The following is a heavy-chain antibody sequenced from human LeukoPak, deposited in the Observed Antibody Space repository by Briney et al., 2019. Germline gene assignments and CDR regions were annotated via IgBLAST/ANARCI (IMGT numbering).Heavy chain of an antibody. CDR2: IYYSGST. CDR1: GGSISRGGYY. J-gene: IGHJ4*02. V-gene: IGHV4-31*03. Sequence: SQTLSLTCTVSGGSISRGGYYWSWIRQHPGKGLEWIGYIYYSGSTYYNPSLKSRVTISVDTSKNQFSLKLSSVTAADTAVYYCARVYSYGSSVVDYWGQGTLVTVSS. CDR3: ARVYSYGSSVVDY. D-gene: IGHD5-18*01.